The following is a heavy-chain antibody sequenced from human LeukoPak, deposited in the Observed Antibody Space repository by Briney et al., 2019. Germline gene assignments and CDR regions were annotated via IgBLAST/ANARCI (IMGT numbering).Heavy chain of an antibody. J-gene: IGHJ4*02. CDR3: AKDIYGDYGGLDY. Sequence: GGSLRLSCAASGFTFSTYAMNWVRQAPGKGLEWVSTIINNGGSTYYADSVKGRFTISRDNSKNTLYLQMNSLRAEDTAVYYCAKDIYGDYGGLDYWGQGTLVTVSS. CDR2: IINNGGST. CDR1: GFTFSTYA. V-gene: IGHV3-23*01. D-gene: IGHD4-17*01.